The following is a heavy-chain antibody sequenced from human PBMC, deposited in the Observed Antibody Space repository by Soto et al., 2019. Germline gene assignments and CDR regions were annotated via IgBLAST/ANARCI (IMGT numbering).Heavy chain of an antibody. CDR1: GGTFSSYA. V-gene: IGHV1-69*13. Sequence: SVKVSCKASGGTFSSYAISWVRQAPGQGLEWMGGIIPIFGTANYAQKFQGRVTITADESTSTAYIELSSLRSEDTAVYYCARDLFAVAVAGIGWFDPWGQGTLVTVSS. CDR2: IIPIFGTA. J-gene: IGHJ5*02. D-gene: IGHD6-19*01. CDR3: ARDLFAVAVAGIGWFDP.